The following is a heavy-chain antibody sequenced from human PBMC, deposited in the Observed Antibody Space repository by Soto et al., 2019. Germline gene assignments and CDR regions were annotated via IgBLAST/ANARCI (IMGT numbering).Heavy chain of an antibody. CDR2: ISGSGGST. J-gene: IGHJ5*02. CDR3: AKNFLGGLGSGTLDWFDP. CDR1: GFTFSSYA. Sequence: GGSLRLSCAASGFTFSSYAMSWVRQAPGKGLEWVSAISGSGGSTYYADSVKGRFTISRDNSKNTLYLQMNSLRAEDTAVYYCAKNFLGGLGSGTLDWFDPWGQGTLVTVSS. V-gene: IGHV3-23*01. D-gene: IGHD3-10*01.